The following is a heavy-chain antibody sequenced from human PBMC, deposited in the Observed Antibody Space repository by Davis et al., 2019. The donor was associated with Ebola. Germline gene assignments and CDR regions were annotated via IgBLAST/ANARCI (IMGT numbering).Heavy chain of an antibody. V-gene: IGHV3-30*18. CDR2: ISYDGSNK. J-gene: IGHJ4*02. D-gene: IGHD5-24*01. CDR1: GFTFSNYG. Sequence: GESLKISCAASGFTFSNYGMHWVRQAPGKGLEWVAVISYDGSNKYYADSVKGRFTISRDNSKNTLYLQMNSLRAEDTAVYYCAKLEMATIGWGQGTLVTVSS. CDR3: AKLEMATIG.